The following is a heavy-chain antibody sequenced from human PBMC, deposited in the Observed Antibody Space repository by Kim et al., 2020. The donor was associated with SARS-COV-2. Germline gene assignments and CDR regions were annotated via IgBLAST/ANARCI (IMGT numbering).Heavy chain of an antibody. CDR2: IRNKAYGGTT. Sequence: GGSLRLSCTASGFTFGDYAMSWVRQAPGKGLEWVGFIRNKAYGGTTEYAASVKGRFTISRDDSKSIAYLQMNSLKTEDTTVYYCSRARALYYDTPWGYWG. J-gene: IGHJ4*01. CDR1: GFTFGDYA. CDR3: SRARALYYDTPWGY. D-gene: IGHD2-8*01. V-gene: IGHV3-49*04.